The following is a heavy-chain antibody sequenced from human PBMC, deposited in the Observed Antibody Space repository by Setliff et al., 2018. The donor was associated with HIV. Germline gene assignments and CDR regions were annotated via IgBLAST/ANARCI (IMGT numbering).Heavy chain of an antibody. Sequence: PGGSLRLSCAASGFTFGSYWMSWVRQAPGKGLEWVAFVRIDGINKYYADSVKGRSTISRDNSKNTVYLQMNSLRPEDSAVFYCASARIPTGGTSTSFDYWGQGTLVTVSS. J-gene: IGHJ4*02. D-gene: IGHD2-15*01. V-gene: IGHV3-30*02. CDR3: ASARIPTGGTSTSFDY. CDR1: GFTFGSYW. CDR2: VRIDGINK.